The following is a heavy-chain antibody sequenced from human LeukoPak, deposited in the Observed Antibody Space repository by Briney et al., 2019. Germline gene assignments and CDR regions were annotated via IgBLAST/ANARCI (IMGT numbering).Heavy chain of an antibody. J-gene: IGHJ3*02. V-gene: IGHV4-61*02. CDR3: AADYYDSSGYYYVGAFDI. CDR2: IYTSGST. CDR1: GGSISSGSYY. D-gene: IGHD3-22*01. Sequence: SQTLSLTCTVSGGSISSGSYYWSWIRQPAGKGLEWIGRIYTSGSTNYNPSLKSRDTISVDTSKNQFSLKLSSVTAADTAVYYCAADYYDSSGYYYVGAFDIWGQGTMVTVSS.